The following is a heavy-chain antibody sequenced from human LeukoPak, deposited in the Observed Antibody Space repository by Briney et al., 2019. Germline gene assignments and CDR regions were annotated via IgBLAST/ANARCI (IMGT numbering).Heavy chain of an antibody. D-gene: IGHD4-11*01. CDR1: GFIFKNYW. CDR2: IQPGGSES. CDR3: ATTTVSDLGRWTIFNY. V-gene: IGHV3-7*01. Sequence: GGSLRVSCAAPGFIFKNYWMSWVRQAPGKGLEWVANIQPGGSESYYVDSVKGRFTISRDNADKSLYLQMNSLRDEDTAVYYYATTTVSDLGRWTIFNYWGQGTLVTVSS. J-gene: IGHJ4*02.